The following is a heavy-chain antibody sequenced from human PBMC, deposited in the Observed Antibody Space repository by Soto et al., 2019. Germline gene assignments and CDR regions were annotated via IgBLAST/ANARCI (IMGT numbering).Heavy chain of an antibody. CDR1: GYSFSNYW. CDR2: IYPGDSDT. Sequence: GESLKISCKDFGYSFSNYWIAWVRQMPGEGLEWMGAIYPGDSDTRYSPSFQGQVTISVDTSISTAYLQWNSLKASDTAMYYCAGQLEYCSSTSCSKGYYGMDVWGQGTTVTVSS. CDR3: AGQLEYCSSTSCSKGYYGMDV. D-gene: IGHD2-2*01. V-gene: IGHV5-51*01. J-gene: IGHJ6*02.